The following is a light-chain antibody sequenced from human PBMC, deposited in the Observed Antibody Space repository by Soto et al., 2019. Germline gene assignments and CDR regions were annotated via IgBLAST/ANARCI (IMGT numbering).Light chain of an antibody. CDR2: LGD. J-gene: IGLJ1*01. V-gene: IGLV1-47*02. Sequence: VLTQPPSASSTPGQTVTISCSGSTSNIGTFYVYWYQHLPGTAPKLLIYLGDQRASGVSDRFSGSKSGTSASLAINGLRSDDGADYYCAAWDDNLNAYVFGSGTKVTGL. CDR3: AAWDDNLNAYV. CDR1: TSNIGTFY.